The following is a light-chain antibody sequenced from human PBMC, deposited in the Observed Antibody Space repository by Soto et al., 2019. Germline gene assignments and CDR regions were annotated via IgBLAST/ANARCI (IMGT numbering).Light chain of an antibody. CDR3: QQYNPYPLT. J-gene: IGKJ4*01. CDR2: KAS. V-gene: IGKV1-5*03. CDR1: QSIGTW. Sequence: DIQMTQSPSTLSASVGDRVTITCRASQSIGTWLAWYQQKPGKAPKLLIYKASSLEGGVPSMFSGCGSGTDFNITISSLQPDDFATYYCQQYNPYPLTFGGGTTVEIK.